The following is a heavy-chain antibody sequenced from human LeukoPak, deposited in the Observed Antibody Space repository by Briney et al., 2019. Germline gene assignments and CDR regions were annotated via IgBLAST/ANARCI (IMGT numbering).Heavy chain of an antibody. J-gene: IGHJ6*03. CDR3: ARQAHIAAAGTGNYYYYMDV. Sequence: GESLKISCKGSGYSFTSYWIGWVRQLPGKGLEWMGIIYPGDSDTRYSPSFQGQGTISADKSISTAYLQWSSLKDSDTAMYYCARQAHIAAAGTGNYYYYMDVWGKGTTVTISS. CDR1: GYSFTSYW. CDR2: IYPGDSDT. D-gene: IGHD6-13*01. V-gene: IGHV5-51*01.